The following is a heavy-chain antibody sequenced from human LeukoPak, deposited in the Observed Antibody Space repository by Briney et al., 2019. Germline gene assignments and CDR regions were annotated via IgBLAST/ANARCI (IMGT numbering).Heavy chain of an antibody. CDR1: GGSFSGYY. V-gene: IGHV4-34*01. J-gene: IGHJ6*03. CDR2: INHSGST. CDR3: ARRPHTAMVFYYYYYYMDV. Sequence: PSETLSLTCAVYGGSFSGYYWSWIRQPPGKGLEWIGEINHSGSTNYNPSLKSRVTISVDTSKNQFSLKLSSVTAADTAVYYCARRPHTAMVFYYYYYYMDVWGKGTTVTASS. D-gene: IGHD5-18*01.